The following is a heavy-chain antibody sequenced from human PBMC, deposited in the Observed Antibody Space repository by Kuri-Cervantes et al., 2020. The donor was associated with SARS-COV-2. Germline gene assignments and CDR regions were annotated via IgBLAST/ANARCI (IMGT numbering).Heavy chain of an antibody. CDR2: IYYSGST. CDR1: GGSISSGDYY. J-gene: IGHJ6*04. V-gene: IGHV4-30-4*08. D-gene: IGHD4-23*01. CDR3: ARPGGFLDV. Sequence: LSCTVSGGSISSGDYYWSWIRQPPGKGLEWIGYIYYSGSTNYNPPLKSRVTISVDTSKNQFSLKLSSVTAADTAVYYCARPGGFLDVWGKGTTVTVSS.